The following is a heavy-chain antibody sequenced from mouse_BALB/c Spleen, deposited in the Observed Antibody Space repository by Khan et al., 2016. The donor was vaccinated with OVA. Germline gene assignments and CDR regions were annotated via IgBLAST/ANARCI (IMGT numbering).Heavy chain of an antibody. J-gene: IGHJ3*01. D-gene: IGHD1-1*01. V-gene: IGHV5-6*01. CDR1: GFTFSTYG. CDR2: VSTGGSYP. Sequence: EVELVESGGDLVKPGGSLKLSCAASGFTFSTYGMSWVRQAPDKRLEWVATVSTGGSYPYYPDSVKGRFTISRDNAKNTLYLQMSGLRSEDTAMFYCTRLAYYYDREGFAYWGQGTLVTVSA. CDR3: TRLAYYYDREGFAY.